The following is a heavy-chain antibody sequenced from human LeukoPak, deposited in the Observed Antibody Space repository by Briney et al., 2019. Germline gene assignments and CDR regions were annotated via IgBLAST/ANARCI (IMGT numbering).Heavy chain of an antibody. D-gene: IGHD1-1*01. Sequence: GGSLRLSCAGSGFTFSSNAMSWVRQAPQEGLEWVSVICGSGSRTYYADSVKGRFTIPRDNSKKTLYLQINSLRAEDTAVYYCARDPQTGNDRYFDYWGQETLVTVYS. V-gene: IGHV3-23*01. J-gene: IGHJ4*02. CDR3: ARDPQTGNDRYFDY. CDR2: ICGSGSRT. CDR1: GFTFSSNA.